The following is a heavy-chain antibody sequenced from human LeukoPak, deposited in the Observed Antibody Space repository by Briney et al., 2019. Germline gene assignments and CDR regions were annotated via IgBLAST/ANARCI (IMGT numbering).Heavy chain of an antibody. CDR2: IYYSGST. V-gene: IGHV4-39*07. J-gene: IGHJ4*02. CDR1: GGSISSSSYY. CDR3: ARDTTVTTPYAIDY. D-gene: IGHD4-17*01. Sequence: SETLSLTCTVSGGSISSSSYYWGWIRQPPGKGLEWFGSIYYSGSTYYNPSLKSRVTISVDTSKNQFSLKLSSVTAADTAVYYCARDTTVTTPYAIDYWGQGTLVTVSS.